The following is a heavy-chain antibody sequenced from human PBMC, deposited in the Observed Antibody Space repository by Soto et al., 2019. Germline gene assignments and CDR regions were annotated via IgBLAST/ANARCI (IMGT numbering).Heavy chain of an antibody. Sequence: PGGSLRLSCAASGFPFSSYSMNWVRQAPGKGLEWVSSISSSSSYIYYADSVKGRFTISRDNAKNSLYLQMNSLRAEDTAVYYCARVGVYRSGGSCYRLIGMDVWGQGTTVTVSS. D-gene: IGHD2-15*01. CDR1: GFPFSSYS. V-gene: IGHV3-21*01. J-gene: IGHJ6*02. CDR2: ISSSSSYI. CDR3: ARVGVYRSGGSCYRLIGMDV.